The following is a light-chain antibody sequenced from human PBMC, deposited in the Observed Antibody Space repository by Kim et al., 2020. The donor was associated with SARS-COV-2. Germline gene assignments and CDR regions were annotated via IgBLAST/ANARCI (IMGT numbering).Light chain of an antibody. CDR2: GAS. CDR3: QQYENWPLT. Sequence: EVVMTQSPATLSVSPGERATLSCRASQSVGSNLAWYQHKIGQAPKVLMYGASIRATGIPARFSGSGSGTEFTLTVSSLQSEDFAVYYCQQYENWPLTFGGGTKVDIK. CDR1: QSVGSN. V-gene: IGKV3-15*01. J-gene: IGKJ4*01.